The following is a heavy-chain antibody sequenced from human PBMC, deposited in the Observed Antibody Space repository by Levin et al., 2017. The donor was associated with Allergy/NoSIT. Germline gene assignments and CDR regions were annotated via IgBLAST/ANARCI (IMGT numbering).Heavy chain of an antibody. D-gene: IGHD2-15*01. CDR1: GFTFSSYA. CDR3: AKGRDRYCSGGSCSPFDY. Sequence: RSGGSLRLSCAASGFTFSSYAMSWVRQAPGKGLEWVSAISGSGGSTYYADSVKGRFTISRDNSKNTLYLQMNSLRAEDTAVYYCAKGRDRYCSGGSCSPFDYWGQGTLVTVSS. J-gene: IGHJ4*02. V-gene: IGHV3-23*01. CDR2: ISGSGGST.